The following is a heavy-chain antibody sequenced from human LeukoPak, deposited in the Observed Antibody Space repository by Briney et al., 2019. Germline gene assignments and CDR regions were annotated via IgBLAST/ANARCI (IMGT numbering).Heavy chain of an antibody. CDR3: ARGLGSYCSSTSCPFDY. CDR1: GGTFSSYA. Sequence: GSSVKVSCTASGGTFSSYAISWVRQAPGQGLEWMGGIIPIFGTANYAQKFQGRVTITADESTSTAYMELSSLRSEDTAVYYCARGLGSYCSSTSCPFDYWGQGTLVTVSS. D-gene: IGHD2-2*01. J-gene: IGHJ4*02. V-gene: IGHV1-69*01. CDR2: IIPIFGTA.